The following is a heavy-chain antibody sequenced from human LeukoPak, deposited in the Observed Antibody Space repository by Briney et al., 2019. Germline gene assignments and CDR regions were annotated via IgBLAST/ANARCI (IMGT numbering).Heavy chain of an antibody. J-gene: IGHJ4*02. CDR2: VNPNSGGT. D-gene: IGHD5-24*01. CDR3: AREREYYFDY. CDR1: GYTFTGYY. Sequence: GASVKVSCKASGYTFTGYYMHWVRQAPGQGLEWMGWVNPNSGGTNYAQKFQGRVTMTTDTSTSTAYMELRSLRSDDTAVYYCAREREYYFDYWGQGTLVTVSS. V-gene: IGHV1-2*02.